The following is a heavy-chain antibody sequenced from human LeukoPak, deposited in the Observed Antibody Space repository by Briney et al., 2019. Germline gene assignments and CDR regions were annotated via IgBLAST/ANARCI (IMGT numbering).Heavy chain of an antibody. CDR2: ISGDGGST. CDR3: AKDISYSSSWSFGYYYYGMDV. V-gene: IGHV3-43*02. D-gene: IGHD6-13*01. CDR1: GFTFDDYA. Sequence: GGSLRLSCAASGFTFDDYAMHWVRQAPGKGLEWVSLISGDGGSTYYADSVKGRFTISRDNSKNSLYLQMNSLRTGDTALYYCAKDISYSSSWSFGYYYYGMDVWGQGTTVTVSS. J-gene: IGHJ6*02.